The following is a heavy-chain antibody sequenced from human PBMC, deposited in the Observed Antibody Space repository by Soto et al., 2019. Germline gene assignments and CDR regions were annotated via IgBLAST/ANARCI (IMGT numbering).Heavy chain of an antibody. J-gene: IGHJ4*02. V-gene: IGHV3-48*02. CDR2: ISSSISTM. D-gene: IGHD5-18*01. Sequence: EVQLVESGGGLVQPGGSLRLSCAASGFTFRSYSMKWVRQAPEKGLEWLSYISSSISTMHYADSVKGRFTISRDNAKNSLYLQINSLRDEDTAVYYCAREVRDTAVADFDYWGQGTLVTVSS. CDR1: GFTFRSYS. CDR3: AREVRDTAVADFDY.